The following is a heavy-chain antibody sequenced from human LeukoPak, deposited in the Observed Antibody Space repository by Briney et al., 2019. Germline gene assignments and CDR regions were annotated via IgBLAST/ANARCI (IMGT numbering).Heavy chain of an antibody. CDR1: GFTLSDYY. D-gene: IGHD6-13*01. V-gene: IGHV3-11*06. CDR3: ARRDGSSWLDY. Sequence: NPGGSLSLSYAPYGFTLSDYYISSVRQAAGEWLEWVSFISRSISNTKYADSVKGRFTNTKDNAKNSPDLQMDSLRADDTAVYCCARRDGSSWLDYWGQGTLVAVSS. J-gene: IGHJ4*02. CDR2: ISRSISNT.